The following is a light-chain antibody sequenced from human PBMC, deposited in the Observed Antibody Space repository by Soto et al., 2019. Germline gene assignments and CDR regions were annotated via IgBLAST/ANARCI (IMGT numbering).Light chain of an antibody. Sequence: EIVLTQSPGTLSLSLGERATLSCRASQSVSSSYLAWYQQKPGQAPRLLIYGASTRASGISDRFSGSGSGTDFTLTISRLGPEDFAVYYCQQYDSSPPYTFGQGTKLEIK. V-gene: IGKV3-20*01. CDR2: GAS. CDR1: QSVSSSY. J-gene: IGKJ2*01. CDR3: QQYDSSPPYT.